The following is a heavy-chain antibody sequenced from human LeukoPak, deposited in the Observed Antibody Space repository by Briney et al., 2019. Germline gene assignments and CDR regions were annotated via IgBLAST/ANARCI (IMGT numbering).Heavy chain of an antibody. J-gene: IGHJ4*02. CDR1: GGSISSGGYY. Sequence: PSETLSLTRTVSGGSISSGGYYWSWIRQHPGKGLEWIGYIYYSGSTYYNPSLKSRVTISVDTSKNQFSLKLSSVTAADTAVYYCASSTTVTPYYFDYWGQGTLVTVSS. D-gene: IGHD4-17*01. CDR3: ASSTTVTPYYFDY. CDR2: IYYSGST. V-gene: IGHV4-31*03.